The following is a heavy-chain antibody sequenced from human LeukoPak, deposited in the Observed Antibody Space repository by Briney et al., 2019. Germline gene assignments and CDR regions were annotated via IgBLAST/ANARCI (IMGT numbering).Heavy chain of an antibody. Sequence: SETLSLTCTVSGGSFSSGGSYWSWIRQLPGKGLEWIGYIYYSGSTYYNPSLKSRVTISVDTSKNQFSLKLSSVTAADTAVYFCARSLPALSYAVDYWGQGTLVTVSS. V-gene: IGHV4-31*03. CDR1: GGSFSSGGSY. CDR2: IYYSGST. J-gene: IGHJ4*02. CDR3: ARSLPALSYAVDY. D-gene: IGHD4-17*01.